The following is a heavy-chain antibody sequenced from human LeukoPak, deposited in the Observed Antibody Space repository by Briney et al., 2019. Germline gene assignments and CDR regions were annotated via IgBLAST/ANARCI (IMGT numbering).Heavy chain of an antibody. V-gene: IGHV3-53*05. Sequence: GGSLRLSCAASGFTVSSNYMSWVRQAPGKGLEWVSVIYSGGSTCYADSVKGRFTISRDNSKNSLYLQMNTLRPEDTAFYYCARDRALRYFDWSYDYWGQGTLVTVSS. D-gene: IGHD3-9*01. J-gene: IGHJ4*02. CDR1: GFTVSSNY. CDR2: IYSGGST. CDR3: ARDRALRYFDWSYDY.